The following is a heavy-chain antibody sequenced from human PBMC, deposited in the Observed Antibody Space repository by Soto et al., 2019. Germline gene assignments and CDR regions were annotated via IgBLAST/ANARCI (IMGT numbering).Heavy chain of an antibody. CDR2: IDPSDSYT. CDR3: ASNSGSYTVPYYYYGMDA. J-gene: IGHJ6*02. D-gene: IGHD1-26*01. V-gene: IGHV5-10-1*01. CDR1: GYSFTSYW. Sequence: GESLKISCKGSGYSFTSYWISWVRQMPGKGLEWMGRIDPSDSYTNYSPSFQGHVTISADKSISTAYLQWSSLKASDTAMYYCASNSGSYTVPYYYYGMDAWGQGTTVTVSS.